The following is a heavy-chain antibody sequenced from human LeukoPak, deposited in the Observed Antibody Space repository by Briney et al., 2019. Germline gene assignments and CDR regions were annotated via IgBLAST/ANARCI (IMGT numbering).Heavy chain of an antibody. D-gene: IGHD3-9*01. CDR1: GFTFSTYS. J-gene: IGHJ4*02. CDR3: AREDRYYDILTGYYFEGFDY. Sequence: GGSLRLSCAASGFTFSTYSMNWVRQAPGKGLEWVSSISSSSSYIHYADSVKGRFTISGDNAKNSPYLQINSLRAEDTAVYYCAREDRYYDILTGYYFEGFDYWGQGTLVTVSS. V-gene: IGHV3-21*01. CDR2: ISSSSSYI.